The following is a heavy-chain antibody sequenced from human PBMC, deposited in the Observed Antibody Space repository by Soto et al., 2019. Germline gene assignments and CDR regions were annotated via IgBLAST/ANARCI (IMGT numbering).Heavy chain of an antibody. J-gene: IGHJ3*02. V-gene: IGHV1-18*01. CDR2: ISAYNGNT. CDR1: GYTFTSYG. D-gene: IGHD3-16*01. CDR3: AREVMSTFGGVRSAFDI. Sequence: QVQLVQSGAEVKKPGASVKVSCKASGYTFTSYGISWVRQAPGQGLEWMGWISAYNGNTNYAQKLQGRVTMTTDTSTSTAYMELRSLRSDDTAVYYCAREVMSTFGGVRSAFDIWGQGTMVTVSS.